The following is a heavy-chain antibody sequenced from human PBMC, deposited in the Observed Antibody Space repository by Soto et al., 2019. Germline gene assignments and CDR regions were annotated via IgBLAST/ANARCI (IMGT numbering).Heavy chain of an antibody. CDR1: GYIFNNFG. Sequence: QVQLVQSGAEVQKPGASVKVFCKTSGYIFNNFGITWVRQAPGLGLEWLGWIYSKTGTINFAQKFQGKVTMTTDTSTSTAVMELRSLTFYDSAVYFCARDFDFDIDHWGQGTLVTVS. D-gene: IGHD3-9*01. CDR2: IYSKTGTI. J-gene: IGHJ4*02. CDR3: ARDFDFDIDH. V-gene: IGHV1-18*01.